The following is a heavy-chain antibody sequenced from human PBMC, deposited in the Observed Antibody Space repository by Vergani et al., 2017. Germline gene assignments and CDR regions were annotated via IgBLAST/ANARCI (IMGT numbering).Heavy chain of an antibody. V-gene: IGHV4-39*07. J-gene: IGHJ6*03. CDR2: IYYSGST. CDR3: ARIGDGWVGELDYYYYYMDV. Sequence: QLQLQESGPGLVKPSETLSLTCTVSGGSISSSSYYWGWIRQPPGKGLEWIGRIYYSGSTYYNPSLKSRVTISVDTSKNQFSLKLSSVTAVDTAVYYCARIGDGWVGELDYYYYYMDVWGKGTTVTVSS. CDR1: GGSISSSSYY. D-gene: IGHD3-10*01.